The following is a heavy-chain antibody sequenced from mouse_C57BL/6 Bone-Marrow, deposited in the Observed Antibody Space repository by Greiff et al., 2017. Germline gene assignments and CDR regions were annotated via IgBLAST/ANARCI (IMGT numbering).Heavy chain of an antibody. V-gene: IGHV14-2*01. CDR3: AFISYVDY. D-gene: IGHD1-1*01. CDR1: GFNIKDYY. CDR2: IDPEDGET. Sequence: EVKLVESGAELVKPGASVKLSCTASGFNIKDYYMHWVKQRTEQGLEWIGRIDPEDGETQYAPKFQGKATITADTSSNTAYLQLSSLTSEDTAVYYCAFISYVDYWGQGTTLTVAS. J-gene: IGHJ2*01.